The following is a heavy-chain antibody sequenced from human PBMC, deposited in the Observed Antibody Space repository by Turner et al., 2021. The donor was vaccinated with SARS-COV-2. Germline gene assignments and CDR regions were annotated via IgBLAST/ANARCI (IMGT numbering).Heavy chain of an antibody. CDR1: GYTFASYC. Sequence: QVQLVPSGAEVKKPGASVKVPFKASGYTFASYCLSWGRQAPGQGLEWMGWISAYDGNTNYAQKLQGRVTMSTDTSTSTAYMALRGLRSDDTAVYYCARAYGWGSYGHYYGMDVWGQGTTVTVSS. CDR3: ARAYGWGSYGHYYGMDV. V-gene: IGHV1-18*01. CDR2: ISAYDGNT. J-gene: IGHJ6*02. D-gene: IGHD3-10*01.